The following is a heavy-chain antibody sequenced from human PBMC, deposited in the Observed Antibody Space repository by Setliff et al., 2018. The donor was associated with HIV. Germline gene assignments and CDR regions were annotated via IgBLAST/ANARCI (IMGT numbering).Heavy chain of an antibody. Sequence: PSETLSLTCSISGGSISNYYWVWIRQSPGKGLEWIGHIHYGGGTYYNPSLESRVSISRDTSKNQFSLNLRDVTAGDTVLYYCARAVIRREDRGMWTKLWSAPNHMDVWGKGITVTVSS. CDR3: ARAVIRREDRGMWTKLWSAPNHMDV. CDR1: GGSISNYY. D-gene: IGHD3-10*01. CDR2: IHYGGGT. V-gene: IGHV4-59*01. J-gene: IGHJ6*03.